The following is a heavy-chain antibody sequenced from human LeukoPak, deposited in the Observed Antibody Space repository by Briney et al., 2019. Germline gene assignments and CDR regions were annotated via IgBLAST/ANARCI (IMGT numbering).Heavy chain of an antibody. D-gene: IGHD3-10*01. CDR3: ARDLWFGEGLEDY. Sequence: ASVKVSCKASGYTFTGYSMHWVRQAPGQGLEWMGWINPNSGGTNYAQKFQGRVTMTRDTSISTAYMELSRLRSDDTAVYYCARDLWFGEGLEDYWGQGTLVTVSS. CDR1: GYTFTGYS. J-gene: IGHJ4*02. CDR2: INPNSGGT. V-gene: IGHV1-2*02.